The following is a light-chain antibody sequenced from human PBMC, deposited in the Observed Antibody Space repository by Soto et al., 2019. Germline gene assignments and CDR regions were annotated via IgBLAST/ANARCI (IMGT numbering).Light chain of an antibody. CDR3: ATWDNSLSAAV. J-gene: IGLJ1*01. CDR1: SSNIGNNY. CDR2: DNN. Sequence: QSVLTQPPSVSAAPGQKVTISCSGRSSNIGNNYVCWYRHVPGTAPKLLIYDNNNRPSDIPDRISGSKSGTSATLGITGLQTGDEADYYCATWDNSLSAAVFGPGTKLTVL. V-gene: IGLV1-51*01.